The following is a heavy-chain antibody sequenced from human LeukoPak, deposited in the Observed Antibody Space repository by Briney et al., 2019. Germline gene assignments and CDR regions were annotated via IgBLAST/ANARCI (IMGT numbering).Heavy chain of an antibody. D-gene: IGHD5-18*01. CDR1: GYTFTSYG. CDR2: ISAYNGNT. V-gene: IGHV1-18*01. CDR3: ARGGIQLWLPDYYYGMDV. J-gene: IGHJ6*02. Sequence: ASVKVSFKASGYTFTSYGISWVRQAPGQGLEWMGWISAYNGNTNYAQKLQGRVTMTTDTSTSTAYMELRSLRSDDTAVYYCARGGIQLWLPDYYYGMDVWGQGTTVTVSS.